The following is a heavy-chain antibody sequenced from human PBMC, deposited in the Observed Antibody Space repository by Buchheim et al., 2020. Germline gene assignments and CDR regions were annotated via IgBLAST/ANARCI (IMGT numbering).Heavy chain of an antibody. Sequence: QVHLQQWGAGLLKPSETLSLTCAVYGGSFSGYYWSWIRQPPGKGLEWFGEINHGGSTKYNPSLKSRVTISVDTSKNQLSLKLSSVTAADTAVYYCVRGGARGYSAYIDYWGQGTL. D-gene: IGHD5-12*01. J-gene: IGHJ4*02. CDR3: VRGGARGYSAYIDY. CDR1: GGSFSGYY. CDR2: INHGGST. V-gene: IGHV4-34*01.